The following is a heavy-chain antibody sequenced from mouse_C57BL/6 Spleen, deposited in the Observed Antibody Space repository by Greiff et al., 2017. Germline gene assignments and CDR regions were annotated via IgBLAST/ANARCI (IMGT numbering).Heavy chain of an antibody. V-gene: IGHV3-6*01. CDR3: ARREYGNYFDY. Sequence: ESGPGLVKPSQSLSLTCSVTGYSITSGYYWNWIRQFPGNKLEWMGYISYDGSNNYNPSLKNRISITRDTSKNQFFLKLNSVTTEDTATYYCARREYGNYFDYWGQGTTLTVSS. J-gene: IGHJ2*01. D-gene: IGHD2-10*02. CDR1: GYSITSGYY. CDR2: ISYDGSN.